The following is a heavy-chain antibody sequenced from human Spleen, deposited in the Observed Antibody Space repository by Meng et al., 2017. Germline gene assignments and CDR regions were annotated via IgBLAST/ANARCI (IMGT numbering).Heavy chain of an antibody. J-gene: IGHJ2*01. V-gene: IGHV6-1*01. CDR1: GDSVSSNSVA. Sequence: SETLSLTCAISGDSVSSNSVAWSWVRQSPSGGLEWLGRTYYRAKWYHDYADSVRSRITVNADTSKNQFSLQLNSVTPDDTAVYFCARDARWGTYWYFDLWGRGTLVTVSS. CDR2: TYYRAKWYH. D-gene: IGHD5-24*01. CDR3: ARDARWGTYWYFDL.